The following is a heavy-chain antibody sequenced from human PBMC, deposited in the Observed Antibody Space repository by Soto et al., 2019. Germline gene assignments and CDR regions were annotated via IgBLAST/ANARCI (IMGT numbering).Heavy chain of an antibody. CDR2: VYYSGGA. Sequence: QVHLQESGPGLVKPSETLSLTCAVSGVSIHNSHSFWGWIRQPPGKGLEFIANVYYSGGAHYNPSFKSRVTISVDTATNQVSLRMSSVTAADTAVYFCGRVVEGATRHTDFDSWGQGTPVTVSS. CDR3: GRVVEGATRHTDFDS. D-gene: IGHD2-21*01. J-gene: IGHJ5*01. CDR1: GVSIHNSHSF. V-gene: IGHV4-39*01.